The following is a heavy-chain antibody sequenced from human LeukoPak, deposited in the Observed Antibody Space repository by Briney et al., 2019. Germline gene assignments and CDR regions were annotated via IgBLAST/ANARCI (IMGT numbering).Heavy chain of an antibody. CDR1: GYNFNRYG. Sequence: GASVKVSCKASGYNFNRYGITWVRQAPGQGLEWMGWISGYNGNTNYAQSVQGRVTMTTDTSTSTAYMELRSLRSDDTAVYYCARENAAFDYWGQGTLVTVSS. V-gene: IGHV1-18*01. CDR3: ARENAAFDY. D-gene: IGHD6-25*01. J-gene: IGHJ4*02. CDR2: ISGYNGNT.